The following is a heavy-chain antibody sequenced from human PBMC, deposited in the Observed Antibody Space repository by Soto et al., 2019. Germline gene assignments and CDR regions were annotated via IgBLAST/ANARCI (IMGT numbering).Heavy chain of an antibody. J-gene: IGHJ5*01. CDR3: ARVRYGSGNYFDS. D-gene: IGHD3-10*01. CDR1: GFTFSASA. V-gene: IGHV3-73*01. CDR2: IRSKANNYAT. Sequence: GGSLRLSCAASGFTFSASAIHWVRQAPGKGLEWVGRIRSKANNYATAYVASLKGRFTISRDDSKNTTFLEMNSLKSEDTAVYYCARVRYGSGNYFDSWGPGTPVTVS.